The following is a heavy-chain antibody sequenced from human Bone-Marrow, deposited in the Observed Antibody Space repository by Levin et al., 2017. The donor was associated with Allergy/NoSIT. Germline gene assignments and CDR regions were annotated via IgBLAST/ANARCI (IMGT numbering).Heavy chain of an antibody. CDR2: IHDGGGT. D-gene: IGHD6-19*01. Sequence: KSSETLSLTCAVSGGPISSGNWWSWVRQAPEKGLEWIGEIHDGGGTNYNPSVKSRATISVDKSKNQFSLSLSSVTAADTAVYYCARVGSGWYYGMEVWGQGTTVTVSS. CDR3: ARVGSGWYYGMEV. V-gene: IGHV4-4*02. CDR1: GGPISSGNW. J-gene: IGHJ6*02.